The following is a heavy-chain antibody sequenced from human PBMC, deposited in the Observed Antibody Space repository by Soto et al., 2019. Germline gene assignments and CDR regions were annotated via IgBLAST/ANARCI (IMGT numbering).Heavy chain of an antibody. CDR1: GFTFTNYW. CDR2: VDGEGSGT. CDR3: GSVFAP. D-gene: IGHD3-3*02. V-gene: IGHV3-74*01. J-gene: IGHJ5*02. Sequence: EVQLVESGGGLVQPGGSLRLSCAASGFTFTNYWMHWVRQAPGKGLQWVARVDGEGSGTSYADSVKGRFTISRDNAKNTLSLQMPSLRADDTAVYYCGSVFAPWGWGTLVTVSS.